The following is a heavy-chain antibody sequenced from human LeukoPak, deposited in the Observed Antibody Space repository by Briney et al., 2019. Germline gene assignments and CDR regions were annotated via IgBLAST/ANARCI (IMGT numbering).Heavy chain of an antibody. CDR3: ARDFGPYGMDV. V-gene: IGHV3-74*01. Sequence: GGSLRLSCAASGFSFSSSWMHWVRQAPGTGLVWVSRINSDGSTTNYAVSVKGRFTISRDNAMSTLYLQMNSLRAEDTAVYYCARDFGPYGMDVWGQGTTVTVSS. CDR2: INSDGSTT. J-gene: IGHJ6*02. CDR1: GFSFSSSW. D-gene: IGHD3-16*01.